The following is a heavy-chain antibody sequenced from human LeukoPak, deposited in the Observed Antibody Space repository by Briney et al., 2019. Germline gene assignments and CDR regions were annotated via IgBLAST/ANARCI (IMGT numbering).Heavy chain of an antibody. Sequence: GGSLRLSCAASGFTFSSYGMSWVRQAPGKGLEWVSAISGSGGSTYYADSVKGRFTISRDNSKNTLYLQMNSLRAEDTAVYYCAKTLPRITMIVVAPHDAFDIWGQGTMVTVSS. CDR3: AKTLPRITMIVVAPHDAFDI. CDR1: GFTFSSYG. J-gene: IGHJ3*02. V-gene: IGHV3-23*01. D-gene: IGHD3-22*01. CDR2: ISGSGGST.